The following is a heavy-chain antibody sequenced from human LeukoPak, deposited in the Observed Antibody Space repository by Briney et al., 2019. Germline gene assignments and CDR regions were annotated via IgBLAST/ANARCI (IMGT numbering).Heavy chain of an antibody. CDR2: INPNSGGT. V-gene: IGHV1-2*02. D-gene: IGHD1-1*01. CDR1: GYTITGYY. J-gene: IGHJ4*02. Sequence: ASVKVSCKASGYTITGYYMHWVRQAPGQGLEWMGWINPNSGGTNYAQKFQGRVTMTRETSISTAYMELSRLRSDDTAVYYCAKVYVWNEFYFDYCGQGTLVTVSS. CDR3: AKVYVWNEFYFDY.